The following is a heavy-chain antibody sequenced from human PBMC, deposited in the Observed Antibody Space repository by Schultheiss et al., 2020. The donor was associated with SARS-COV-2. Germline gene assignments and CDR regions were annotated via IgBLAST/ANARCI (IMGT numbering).Heavy chain of an antibody. CDR3: ARTVVATTRDWYFDL. V-gene: IGHV4-39*07. D-gene: IGHD5-12*01. CDR1: GGSISSSSSY. Sequence: SQTLSLTCSVSGGSISSSSSYWGWIRQPPGKGLEWIGSMYYSGNTYYNPSLKSRVTISVDTSKNQFSLKLSSVTAADTAVYYCARTVVATTRDWYFDLWGRGTLVTVSS. CDR2: MYYSGNT. J-gene: IGHJ2*01.